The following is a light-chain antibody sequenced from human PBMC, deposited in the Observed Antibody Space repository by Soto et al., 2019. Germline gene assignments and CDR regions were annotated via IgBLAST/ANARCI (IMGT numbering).Light chain of an antibody. J-gene: IGKJ1*01. CDR2: WAS. CDR1: QSVLYSSNNKNY. Sequence: DIVMTQSPDSLAVSLGEKATINCKSSQSVLYSSNNKNYLAWYQQKPGQPPKLLIYWASTRESGVPDRFSGSGSGTDFTLTISSLQAEHVAVYYCQQYYSIPWTFGQGTKVEIK. V-gene: IGKV4-1*01. CDR3: QQYYSIPWT.